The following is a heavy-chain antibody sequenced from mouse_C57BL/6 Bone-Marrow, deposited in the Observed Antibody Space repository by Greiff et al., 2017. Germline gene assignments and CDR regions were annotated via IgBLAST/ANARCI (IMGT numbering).Heavy chain of an antibody. J-gene: IGHJ1*03. D-gene: IGHD2-5*01. V-gene: IGHV1-64*01. CDR1: GYTFTSYW. Sequence: QVQLQQPGAELVKPGASVKLSCKASGYTFTSYWMHWVKQRPGQGLEWIGMIHPNSGSTNYNEKFTSKATLTVDKSSSTAYMQLSSLTSEDSAVYCCARVPGYYSNYWYFDVWGTGTTVTVSS. CDR3: ARVPGYYSNYWYFDV. CDR2: IHPNSGST.